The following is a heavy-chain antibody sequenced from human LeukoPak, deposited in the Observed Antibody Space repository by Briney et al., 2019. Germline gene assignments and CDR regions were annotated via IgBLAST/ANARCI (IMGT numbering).Heavy chain of an antibody. Sequence: ASVKVSCKASGYIFTSYGISWVRQAPGQGLEWMGWISVYNGNTNYVQKFQGRVTMTPDTSTSTAYMELRSLRSDDTAVYYCARVQPHRIYYDNSDYPTRNDYWGQGTLVTVSS. J-gene: IGHJ4*02. CDR3: ARVQPHRIYYDNSDYPTRNDY. CDR1: GYIFTSYG. CDR2: ISVYNGNT. D-gene: IGHD3-22*01. V-gene: IGHV1-18*04.